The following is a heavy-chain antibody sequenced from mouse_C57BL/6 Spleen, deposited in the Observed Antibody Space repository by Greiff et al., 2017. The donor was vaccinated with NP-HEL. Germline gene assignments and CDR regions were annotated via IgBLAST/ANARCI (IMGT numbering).Heavy chain of an antibody. V-gene: IGHV1-4*01. CDR2: INPSSGYT. Sequence: QVHVKQSGAELARPGASVKMSCKASGYTFTSYTMHWVKQRPGQGLEWIGYINPSSGYTKYNQKFKDKATLTADKSSSTAYMQLSSLTTEDSAVYDGARWGLDPDFDYWGQGTTLTVSS. J-gene: IGHJ2*01. CDR1: GYTFTSYT. D-gene: IGHD6-1*01. CDR3: ARWGLDPDFDY.